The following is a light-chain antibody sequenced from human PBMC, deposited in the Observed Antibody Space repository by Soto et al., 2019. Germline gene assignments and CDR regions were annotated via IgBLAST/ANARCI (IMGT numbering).Light chain of an antibody. CDR1: ESVTSSY. CDR2: GAS. V-gene: IGKV3-20*01. CDR3: QHYGSSRNT. Sequence: EIVLTQSPGTLSLSPGERATLSRRASESVTSSYLAWYQQKPGQAPRLLIYGASSRATGIPDRFSGSGSGTDFTLTISRLEPEDFAVYYCQHYGSSRNTFGQGTRLEIK. J-gene: IGKJ5*01.